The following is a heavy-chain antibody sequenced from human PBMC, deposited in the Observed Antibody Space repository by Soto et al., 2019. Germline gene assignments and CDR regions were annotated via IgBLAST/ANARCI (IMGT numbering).Heavy chain of an antibody. J-gene: IGHJ4*02. D-gene: IGHD1-26*01. Sequence: SETLSLTCTVSGGSISSSSYYWGWIRQPPGKGLEWIGEAHHSGRTNYNPSLRSRVTISVDKSKNHFSLKLSSVTAADTAVYYCARSEATGLDYWGQGTLVTVSS. CDR3: ARSEATGLDY. CDR1: GGSISSSSYY. V-gene: IGHV4-39*07. CDR2: AHHSGRT.